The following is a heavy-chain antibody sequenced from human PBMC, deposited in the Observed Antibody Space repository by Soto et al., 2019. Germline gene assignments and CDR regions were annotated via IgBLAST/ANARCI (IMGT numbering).Heavy chain of an antibody. CDR3: VRRRKGDY. J-gene: IGHJ4*02. CDR2: IDGDEASTI. CDR1: GFTFNSYW. Sequence: EVQLVESGGGLVQPGGSLRLSCAASGFTFNSYWMQWVRHAPGKGLEWVSRIDGDEASTINNADSAKGRFTISRDNVKNTLYLQMTSLRAEDTAVYYCVRRRKGDYWGQGKLVTVSS. V-gene: IGHV3-74*01.